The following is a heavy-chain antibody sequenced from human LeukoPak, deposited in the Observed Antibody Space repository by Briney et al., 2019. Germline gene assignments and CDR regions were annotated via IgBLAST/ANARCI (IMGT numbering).Heavy chain of an antibody. D-gene: IGHD3-10*01. CDR3: ARGSYYYGSGSYYNTDDHDY. V-gene: IGHV1-46*01. J-gene: IGHJ4*02. CDR2: INPSGGST. Sequence: ASVKVSCKASGYTFTSYYMHWVRQAPGQGLEWMGIINPSGGSTSYGQKFQGRVTMTRDTSTSTVYMELSSLRSEDTAVYYCARGSYYYGSGSYYNTDDHDYWGQGTLVTVSS. CDR1: GYTFTSYY.